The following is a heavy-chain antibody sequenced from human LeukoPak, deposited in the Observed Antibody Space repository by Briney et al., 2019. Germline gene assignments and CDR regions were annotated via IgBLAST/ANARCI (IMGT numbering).Heavy chain of an antibody. CDR3: ARLKFYDSTGYSPGYHMDV. CDR2: IYGSGIT. V-gene: IGHV4-4*07. CDR1: GGSIISNY. Sequence: SETLSLTCTVSGGSIISNYWSWIRQSAGTGLEWIGRIYGSGITDYNPSLKSRVTMSLVTSRKQFSLRLTSVTAADTAVYYCARLKFYDSTGYSPGYHMDVWGKGTTVSVFS. J-gene: IGHJ6*03. D-gene: IGHD3-22*01.